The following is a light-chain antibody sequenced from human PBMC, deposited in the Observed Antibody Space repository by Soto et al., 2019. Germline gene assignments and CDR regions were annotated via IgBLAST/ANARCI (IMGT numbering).Light chain of an antibody. CDR3: SSYTSSSTLGVV. CDR2: DVS. V-gene: IGLV2-14*01. J-gene: IGLJ2*01. CDR1: SSDVGGYNY. Sequence: QSVLTQPASVSGSPGQSITISCTGTSSDVGGYNYVSWYQQQPGKAPKLMIYDVSNRPSGVSNRFSGSKSGNTASLTISGLQAEDEADYYCSSYTSSSTLGVVFGGGTKLTVL.